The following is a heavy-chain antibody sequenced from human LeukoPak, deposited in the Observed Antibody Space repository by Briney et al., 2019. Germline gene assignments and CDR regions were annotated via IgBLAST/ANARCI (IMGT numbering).Heavy chain of an antibody. J-gene: IGHJ4*02. V-gene: IGHV4-59*08. CDR2: IYYSGSN. Sequence: PSETLSLTCTVSGGSISSYYWSWIRQPPGKGLEWIGYIYYSGSNNYNPSLKSRVTISVDTSKNQFPLKLSSVTAADTAVYYCARYGGLLWFGSPPYYFDYWGQGTLVTVSS. D-gene: IGHD3-10*01. CDR3: ARYGGLLWFGSPPYYFDY. CDR1: GGSISSYY.